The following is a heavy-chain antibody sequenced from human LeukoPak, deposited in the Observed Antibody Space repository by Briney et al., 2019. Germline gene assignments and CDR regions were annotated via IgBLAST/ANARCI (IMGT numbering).Heavy chain of an antibody. CDR1: GFTFDDYA. D-gene: IGHD3-10*01. V-gene: IGHV3-9*01. Sequence: SLRLSCAASGFTFDDYAMHWVRQAPGQGQEWVSGVSWTSGSIGYADSVKGRFTISRDNAKNSLYLQMNSLRAEDTALYYCAKDRGEVHYYGMDVWGQGTTVTVSS. J-gene: IGHJ6*02. CDR2: VSWTSGSI. CDR3: AKDRGEVHYYGMDV.